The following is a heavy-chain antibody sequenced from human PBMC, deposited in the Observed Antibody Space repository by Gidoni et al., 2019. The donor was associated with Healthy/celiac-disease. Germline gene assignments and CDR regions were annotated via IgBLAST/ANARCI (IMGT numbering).Heavy chain of an antibody. Sequence: QVQLQESGPGLVKPSQTLSLTCTVSGGSISSGGYYWSWIRQHPGKGLEWIGYIYYSESTYYNPSLKSRVTISVDTSKNQFSLKLNSVTAADTAVYYCARGSGYCTNGVCYHGIPNDYWGQGTLVTVSS. CDR2: IYYSEST. CDR1: GGSISSGGYY. D-gene: IGHD2-8*01. V-gene: IGHV4-31*03. J-gene: IGHJ4*02. CDR3: ARGSGYCTNGVCYHGIPNDY.